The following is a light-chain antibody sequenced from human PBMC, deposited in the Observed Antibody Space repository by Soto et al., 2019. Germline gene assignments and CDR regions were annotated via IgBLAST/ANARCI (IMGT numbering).Light chain of an antibody. J-gene: IGKJ1*01. V-gene: IGKV3D-15*01. CDR2: GAS. CDR1: QSVSSD. Sequence: EIVMTQSPATLSVSPGERATLSCRASQSVSSDLAWYQQKPGQAPRLLIHGASTRATGISARFSGSGSGTEFTLTISSLQSEDFAVYYCQQYNDSPTFGQGTKVDIK. CDR3: QQYNDSPT.